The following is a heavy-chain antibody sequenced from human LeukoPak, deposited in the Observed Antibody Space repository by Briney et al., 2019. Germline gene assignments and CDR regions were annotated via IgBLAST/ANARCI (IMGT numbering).Heavy chain of an antibody. D-gene: IGHD2-15*01. CDR3: ARVVVAATLYFDY. V-gene: IGHV4-34*01. Sequence: PSETLSLTCAVYGGSFSGYYWSWIRQPPGKGLEWIGEINHRGSTNYNPSPKSRVTISVDTSKNKFSLKLTSVTAADTAVYYCARVVVAATLYFDYWGQGTLVTVSS. CDR2: INHRGST. J-gene: IGHJ4*02. CDR1: GGSFSGYY.